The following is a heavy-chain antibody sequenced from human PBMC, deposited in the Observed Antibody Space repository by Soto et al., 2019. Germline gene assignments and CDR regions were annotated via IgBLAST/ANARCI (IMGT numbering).Heavy chain of an antibody. CDR1: GGSISSSSYY. J-gene: IGHJ5*02. V-gene: IGHV4-39*01. CDR3: ASVFYDILTGYYICFVP. CDR2: IYYSGST. Sequence: SETLSLTCTVSGGSISSSSYYWGWIRQPPGKGLEWIGSIYYSGSTYYNPSLKSRVTISVDTSKNQFSLKLSSVTAADTAVYYCASVFYDILTGYYICFVPRRQAILITV. D-gene: IGHD3-9*01.